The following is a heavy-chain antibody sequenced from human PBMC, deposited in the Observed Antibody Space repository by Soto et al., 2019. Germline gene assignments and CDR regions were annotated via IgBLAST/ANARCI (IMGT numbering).Heavy chain of an antibody. CDR1: GYSFTSYW. CDR2: IYPGDSDT. V-gene: IGHV5-51*01. Sequence: GESLKISCKGSGYSFTSYWIGWVRQMPGKGLEWMGIIYPGDSDTRYSPSFQGQVTISADKSISTAYLQWSSLKASDTAMYYCARQDYSSSWYGWFDPWGQGTLVTVSS. CDR3: ARQDYSSSWYGWFDP. J-gene: IGHJ5*02. D-gene: IGHD6-13*01.